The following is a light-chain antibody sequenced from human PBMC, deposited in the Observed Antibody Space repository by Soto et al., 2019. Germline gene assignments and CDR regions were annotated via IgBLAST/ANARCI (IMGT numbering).Light chain of an antibody. V-gene: IGKV3-15*01. CDR2: GAS. CDR3: QHYVTWPLT. CDR1: QSVSSN. J-gene: IGKJ4*01. Sequence: EIVMTQSPATLSVSPGERATLSCRASQSVSSNLAWYQQKPGQAPRLLIYGASTRATGIPARFSGSGSGTEFTLTISSLQSEDFAVYYCQHYVTWPLTFGGGTKVDI.